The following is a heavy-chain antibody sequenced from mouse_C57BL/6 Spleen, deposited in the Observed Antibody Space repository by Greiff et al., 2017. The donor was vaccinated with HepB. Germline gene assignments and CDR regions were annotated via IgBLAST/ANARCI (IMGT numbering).Heavy chain of an antibody. D-gene: IGHD1-1*01. J-gene: IGHJ3*01. V-gene: IGHV1-59*01. CDR1: GYTFTSYW. CDR3: AILLRSLAWFAY. CDR2: IDPSDSYT. Sequence: QVQLKQPGAELVRPGTSVKLSCKASGYTFTSYWMHWVKQRPGQGLEWIGVIDPSDSYTNYNQKFKGKATLTVDTSSSTAYMQLSSLTSEDSAVYYCAILLRSLAWFAYWGQGTLVTVSA.